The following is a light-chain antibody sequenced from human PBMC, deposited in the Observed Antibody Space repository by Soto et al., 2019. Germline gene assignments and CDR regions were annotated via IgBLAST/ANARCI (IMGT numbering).Light chain of an antibody. Sequence: LAQPGCVSGSRGQSITISCNGTINEVGAYNYVSWYQHHPGKVSKLLIYEVTNRPSGVSDRSSGSKYGNTASLTISGLQAEDEADYYCSSKRDSSTLFVFGTGTKVTVL. J-gene: IGLJ1*01. V-gene: IGLV2-14*01. CDR1: INEVGAYNY. CDR3: SSKRDSSTLFV. CDR2: EVT.